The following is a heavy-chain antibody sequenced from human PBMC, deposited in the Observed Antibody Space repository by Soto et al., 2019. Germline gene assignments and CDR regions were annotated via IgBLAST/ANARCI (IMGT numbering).Heavy chain of an antibody. CDR3: ARARDYGDYFDY. D-gene: IGHD4-17*01. CDR2: IYYTGSM. V-gene: IGHV4-31*03. CDR1: GGSISSGGYY. Sequence: KTSETLSLTCTVSGGSISSGGYYWSWVRQHPGKGLEWIGYIYYTGSMYYNPSLKSRVTISVDTSKNQFPLKLSSVTAADTAVYYCARARDYGDYFDYWGQGTLVTVSS. J-gene: IGHJ4*02.